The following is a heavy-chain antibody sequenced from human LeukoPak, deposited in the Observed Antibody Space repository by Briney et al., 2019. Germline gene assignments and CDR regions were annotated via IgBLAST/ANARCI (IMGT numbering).Heavy chain of an antibody. Sequence: GASVKVSCKASGYTFTGYYMHWVRQAPGQGLEWMGWINPNSGGTNYAQKFQGRVTMTRDTSISTAYMELSRLRSDDTAVYYCARDPRSSSWYAEPPRSNWFDPWGQGTLVTVSS. J-gene: IGHJ5*02. CDR3: ARDPRSSSWYAEPPRSNWFDP. V-gene: IGHV1-2*02. CDR2: INPNSGGT. D-gene: IGHD6-13*01. CDR1: GYTFTGYY.